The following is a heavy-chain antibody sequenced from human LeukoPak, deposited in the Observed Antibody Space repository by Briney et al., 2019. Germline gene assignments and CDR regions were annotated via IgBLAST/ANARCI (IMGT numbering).Heavy chain of an antibody. Sequence: SESLSLTCTTSGVSISRFYWSWVRQPPGKGLEWIGNIYSGVPTYFNPSLKSRVIISVDTSKNQFSLNLTSVTAADTAMYYCVQTTGWPGFDYWGQGILVTLSS. CDR3: VQTTGWPGFDY. CDR1: GVSISRFY. D-gene: IGHD1-1*01. J-gene: IGHJ4*02. CDR2: IYSGVPT. V-gene: IGHV4-4*09.